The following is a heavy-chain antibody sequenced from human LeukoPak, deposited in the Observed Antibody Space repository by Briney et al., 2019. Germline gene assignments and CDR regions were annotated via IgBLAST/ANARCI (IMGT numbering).Heavy chain of an antibody. V-gene: IGHV4-39*07. CDR2: IYYSGST. CDR3: AREDGSNGWYSDY. J-gene: IGHJ4*02. D-gene: IGHD3-16*01. Sequence: SETLSLTCSVSVGSLSTTSYYWGWIRQPPGKGLEWIGTIYYSGSTFYNPSLESRVTISVDTSKNQFSLNLNSVTAADTAVYYCAREDGSNGWYSDYWGQGILVTVSS. CDR1: VGSLSTTSYY.